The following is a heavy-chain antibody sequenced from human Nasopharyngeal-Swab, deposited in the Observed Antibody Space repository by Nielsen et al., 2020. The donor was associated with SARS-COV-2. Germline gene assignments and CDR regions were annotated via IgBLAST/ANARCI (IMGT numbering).Heavy chain of an antibody. V-gene: IGHV1-3*01. J-gene: IGHJ6*03. D-gene: IGHD1-1*01. CDR2: INAGNGNT. CDR3: ARAGEAYYYYYMDV. Sequence: WVRQAPGQRLEWMGWINAGNGNTKYSQKFQGRVTMTRDTSASTAYMELSSLRSEDTAVYYCARAGEAYYYYYMDVWGKGTTVTVSS.